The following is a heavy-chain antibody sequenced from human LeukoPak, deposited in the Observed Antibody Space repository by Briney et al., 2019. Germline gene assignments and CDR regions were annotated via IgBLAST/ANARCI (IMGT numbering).Heavy chain of an antibody. CDR1: GGSISSGSYY. CDR3: ARGVYVWGSYRINEYADY. J-gene: IGHJ4*02. D-gene: IGHD3-16*02. CDR2: IYTSGST. V-gene: IGHV4-61*02. Sequence: PSETLSLTCTVSGGSISSGSYYWSWIRQPAGKGLEWIGRIYTSGSTNYNPSLKSRVTISVDTSKNQFSLKLSSVTAADTAVYYCARGVYVWGSYRINEYADYWGQGTLVTVSS.